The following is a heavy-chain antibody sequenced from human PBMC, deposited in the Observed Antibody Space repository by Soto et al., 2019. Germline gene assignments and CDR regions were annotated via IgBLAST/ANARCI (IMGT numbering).Heavy chain of an antibody. V-gene: IGHV3-33*01. CDR2: IWYGGSNK. CDR1: GFTFSSYG. Sequence: QVQLVESGGGVVQPGRSLRLSCAASGFTFSSYGMHWVRQAPGKGLEWVAVIWYGGSNKYYADSVKGRFTISRDNSKNTLYLEMNSLRAEDTAVYYWARSFTVTNDRFFYYRGQGTLVTVSS. CDR3: ARSFTVTNDRFFYY. D-gene: IGHD4-17*01. J-gene: IGHJ4*02.